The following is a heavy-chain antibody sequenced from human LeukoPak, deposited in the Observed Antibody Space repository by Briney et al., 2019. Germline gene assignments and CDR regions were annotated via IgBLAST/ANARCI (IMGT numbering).Heavy chain of an antibody. CDR1: GLTFSGYW. Sequence: GGSLRLSCADSGLTFSGYWMNWVRQAPGKGLEWVANINQNGGEKYYVDSVKGRFTISRDNGKNSLYLQMNSLRAEDTAVYYCARYRHLGYWGQGTLVTVSS. V-gene: IGHV3-7*01. J-gene: IGHJ4*02. CDR2: INQNGGEK. CDR3: ARYRHLGY.